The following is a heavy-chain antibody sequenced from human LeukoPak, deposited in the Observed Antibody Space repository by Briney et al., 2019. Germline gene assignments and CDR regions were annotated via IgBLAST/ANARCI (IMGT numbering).Heavy chain of an antibody. V-gene: IGHV4-59*01. J-gene: IGHJ4*02. CDR1: GGSISSYY. D-gene: IGHD6-6*01. Sequence: SETLSLTCTVSGGSISSYYWSWIRQPPGKGLEWIGCIYYSGSTNYNPSLKSRVTISVDTSKNQFSLKLSSVTAADTAVYYCARAPSIAARFDSWGQGTLVTVSS. CDR3: ARAPSIAARFDS. CDR2: IYYSGST.